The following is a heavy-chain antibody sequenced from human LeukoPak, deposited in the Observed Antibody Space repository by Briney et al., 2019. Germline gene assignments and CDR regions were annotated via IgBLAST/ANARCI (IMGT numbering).Heavy chain of an antibody. Sequence: GGSLRLSCAASGFTFSSYAMSWVRQAPGKGLEWVSSISSSGSYINYADSVKGRFTISRDNAKNSLYLQMNSLRAEDTAVYYCAKDHFLVGVAFDYWGQGTLVTVSS. CDR3: AKDHFLVGVAFDY. J-gene: IGHJ4*02. CDR1: GFTFSSYA. V-gene: IGHV3-21*04. D-gene: IGHD3-3*01. CDR2: ISSSGSYI.